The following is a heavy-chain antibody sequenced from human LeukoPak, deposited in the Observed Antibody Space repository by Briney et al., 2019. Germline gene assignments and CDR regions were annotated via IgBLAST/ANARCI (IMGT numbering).Heavy chain of an antibody. Sequence: GGSLRLSCAASGFTFSSYEMNWVRQAPGKGLEWVSYVSSSGSTIYYADSVKGRFTISRDKAKNSLYLQMNSLRAEDTAVYYCASAGRFGESFRDYYYYIDVWGKGTTVTVSS. D-gene: IGHD3-10*01. CDR1: GFTFSSYE. J-gene: IGHJ6*03. V-gene: IGHV3-48*03. CDR3: ASAGRFGESFRDYYYYIDV. CDR2: VSSSGSTI.